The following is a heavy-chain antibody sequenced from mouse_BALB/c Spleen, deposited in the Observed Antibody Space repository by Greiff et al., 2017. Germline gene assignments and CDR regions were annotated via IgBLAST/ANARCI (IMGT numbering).Heavy chain of an antibody. J-gene: IGHJ4*01. Sequence: EVQGVESGGDLVKPGGSLKLSCAASGFTFSSYGMSWVRQTPDKRLEWVATISSGGSYTYYPDSVKGRFTISRDNAKNTLYLQMSSLKSEDTAMYYCARHYYGSSYEDAMDYWGQGTSVTVSS. V-gene: IGHV5-6*01. CDR1: GFTFSSYG. D-gene: IGHD1-1*01. CDR3: ARHYYGSSYEDAMDY. CDR2: ISSGGSYT.